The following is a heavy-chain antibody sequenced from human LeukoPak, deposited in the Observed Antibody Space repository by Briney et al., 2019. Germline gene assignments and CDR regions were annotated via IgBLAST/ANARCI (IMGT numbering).Heavy chain of an antibody. CDR3: ARDSGSYSPFFDY. D-gene: IGHD1-26*01. V-gene: IGHV4-59*01. CDR2: IYYSGST. J-gene: IGHJ4*02. CDR1: GGSISSYY. Sequence: PSETLSLTCTVSGGSISSYYWSWIRQPPGKGLEWIGYIYYSGSTNYNPSLKSRVTISVDTSKNQFSQKLSSVTAADTAVYYCARDSGSYSPFFDYWGQGTLVTVSS.